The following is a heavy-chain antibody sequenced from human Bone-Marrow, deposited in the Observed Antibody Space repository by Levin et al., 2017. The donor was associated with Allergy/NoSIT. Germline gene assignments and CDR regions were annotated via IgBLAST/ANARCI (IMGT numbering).Heavy chain of an antibody. D-gene: IGHD5-24*01. J-gene: IGHJ4*02. V-gene: IGHV3-33*01. CDR2: IWSDGINK. CDR3: ARDKIEVWLQVGILDS. Sequence: GGSLRLSCAASGVIFSNYGMHWVRQAPGKGLEWVAVIWSDGINKDYADSVKGRFTISRDNSKNTLYLEMNSLRAEDTAVYFCARDKIEVWLQVGILDSWGQGTLVTVSP. CDR1: GVIFSNYG.